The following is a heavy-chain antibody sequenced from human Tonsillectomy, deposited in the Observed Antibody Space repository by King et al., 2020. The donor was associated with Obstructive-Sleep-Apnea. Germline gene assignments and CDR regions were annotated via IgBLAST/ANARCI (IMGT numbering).Heavy chain of an antibody. Sequence: VQLVESGGGLVQPGGSLRLSCAASGFTFSNYSMNWVRQAPGKGLEWVSYISSSSSTINYGDSLKGRFTISRDNAKNSLYLQMNSLRAEDTAVYYCVRERGVKYYFDSWGQGTLVTVSS. CDR1: GFTFSNYS. V-gene: IGHV3-48*04. CDR3: VRERGVKYYFDS. J-gene: IGHJ4*02. CDR2: ISSSSSTI. D-gene: IGHD3-10*01.